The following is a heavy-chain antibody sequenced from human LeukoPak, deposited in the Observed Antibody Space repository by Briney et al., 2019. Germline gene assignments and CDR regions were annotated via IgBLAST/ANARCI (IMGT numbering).Heavy chain of an antibody. V-gene: IGHV3-66*01. Sequence: GGSLRLSCVASGFTVSSNYMTWVRQAPGKGLEWVSIIYSGGITYYADSVKGRFTISRDNSKNTLYLQMNSLRAEDTSVYYCASAVRGYPGGFDPWGQGTLVTVSS. CDR3: ASAVRGYPGGFDP. D-gene: IGHD5-12*01. J-gene: IGHJ5*02. CDR1: GFTVSSNY. CDR2: IYSGGIT.